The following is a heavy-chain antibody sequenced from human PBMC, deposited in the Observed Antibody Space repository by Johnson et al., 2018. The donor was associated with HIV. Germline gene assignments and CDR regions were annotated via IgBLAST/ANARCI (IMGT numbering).Heavy chain of an antibody. CDR3: ARIRVAVITEVGAFDM. J-gene: IGHJ3*02. Sequence: VQLVESGGGVVQPGGSLRLSCAASGFTFSSYAMSWVRQAPGKGLEWVSTIIGSGGSTYYAESAKGRITISRDNSKNTLYLQMNSLRAEETAVYLCARIRVAVITEVGAFDMWGQGTMVTVSS. CDR2: IIGSGGST. CDR1: GFTFSSYA. D-gene: IGHD3-22*01. V-gene: IGHV3-23*04.